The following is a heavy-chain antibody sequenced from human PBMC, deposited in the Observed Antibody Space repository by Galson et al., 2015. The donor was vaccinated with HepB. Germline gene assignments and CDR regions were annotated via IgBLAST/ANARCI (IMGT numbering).Heavy chain of an antibody. CDR3: ARILYNWNLNYYYGMDV. D-gene: IGHD1-20*01. Sequence: SLRLSCAASGFTVSSDYMNWVRQAPGKGLEWVSVIHTGGSTYYADSVKGRFTISRDNSKNTVYLQMNSLRPEDTAVYYCARILYNWNLNYYYGMDVWGQGTTVTVSS. J-gene: IGHJ6*02. CDR1: GFTVSSDY. CDR2: IHTGGST. V-gene: IGHV3-66*02.